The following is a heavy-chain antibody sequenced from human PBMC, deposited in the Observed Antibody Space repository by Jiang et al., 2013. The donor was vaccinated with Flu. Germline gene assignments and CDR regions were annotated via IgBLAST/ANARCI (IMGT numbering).Heavy chain of an antibody. CDR1: GGSISSYY. Sequence: SLTCTVFGGSISSYYWSWIRQPPGKGLEWIGYIYYSGSTSYNPSLKSRVTISVDTSKNQFSLKLSSVTAADTAVYYCARDSTTVGFDPWGQGTLVTVSS. J-gene: IGHJ5*02. CDR3: ARDSTTVGFDP. D-gene: IGHD4-23*01. V-gene: IGHV4-59*01. CDR2: IYYSGST.